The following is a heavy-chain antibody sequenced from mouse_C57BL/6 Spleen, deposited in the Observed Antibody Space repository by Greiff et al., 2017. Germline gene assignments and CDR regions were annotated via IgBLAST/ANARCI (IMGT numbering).Heavy chain of an antibody. V-gene: IGHV1-52*01. J-gene: IGHJ2*01. CDR1: GYTFTSYW. CDR2: IDPSDSET. D-gene: IGHD3-2*02. Sequence: VQLQQPGAELVRPGSSVKLSCKASGYTFTSYWMHWVKQRPIQGLEWIGNIDPSDSETHYNQKFKDKATLTVDKSSSTAYMQLSSLTSEDSAVYYCARGVRSDSSGYDYWGQGTTLTVSS. CDR3: ARGVRSDSSGYDY.